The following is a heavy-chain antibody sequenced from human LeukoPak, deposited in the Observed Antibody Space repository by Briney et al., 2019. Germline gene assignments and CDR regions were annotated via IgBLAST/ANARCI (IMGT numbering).Heavy chain of an antibody. D-gene: IGHD1-26*01. CDR1: GFTFSAST. V-gene: IGHV3-73*01. CDR3: TSVVGATFDY. J-gene: IGHJ4*02. Sequence: GGSLRLSCAASGFTFSASTMHWVRQASGKGLEWVGRIRSKANNYATAYAASVQGRFTISRDDSRNTAYLQMNSLKTEDTALYYCTSVVGATFDYWGQGTLVTVSS. CDR2: IRSKANNYAT.